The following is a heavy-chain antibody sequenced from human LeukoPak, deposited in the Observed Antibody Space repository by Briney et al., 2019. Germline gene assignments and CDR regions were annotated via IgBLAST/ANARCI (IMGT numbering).Heavy chain of an antibody. CDR3: ARGFAINYDGPNDAFDI. CDR2: INPNSGGT. V-gene: IGHV1-2*02. D-gene: IGHD1-7*01. J-gene: IGHJ3*02. Sequence: ASVKVSCKASGYTFTGYYMHWVRQAPGQGLEWMGWINPNSGGTNYAQKFQGRVTMTRDTSISTAYMELSRLRSDDTAVYYCARGFAINYDGPNDAFDIWGQGTMVTVSS. CDR1: GYTFTGYY.